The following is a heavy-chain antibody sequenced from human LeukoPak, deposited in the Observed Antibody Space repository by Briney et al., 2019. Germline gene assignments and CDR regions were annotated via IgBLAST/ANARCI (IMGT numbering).Heavy chain of an antibody. CDR3: ASLDTAMVTGYYGMDV. CDR1: GYTFTSYY. Sequence: ASVKVSCKASGYTFTSYYVHWVRQAPGQGLEWMGIINPSGGSTSYAQKFQGRVTMTRDTSTSTVYMELSSLRSEDTAVYYCASLDTAMVTGYYGMDVWGQGTTVTVSS. CDR2: INPSGGST. V-gene: IGHV1-46*01. D-gene: IGHD5-18*01. J-gene: IGHJ6*02.